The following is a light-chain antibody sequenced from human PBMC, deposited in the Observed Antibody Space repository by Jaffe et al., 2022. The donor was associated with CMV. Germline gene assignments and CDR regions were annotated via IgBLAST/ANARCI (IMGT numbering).Light chain of an antibody. V-gene: IGKV2-24*01. CDR2: KIS. Sequence: DIVLTQTPLSSPVTLGQPASISCRSTQSLVYSDGDTYLSWLQQRPGQPPRLLIYKISNRLSGVPDRFSGSGAGTDFTLKISRVEAEDVAVYYCMQVTEYPYTFGQGTKLEIK. CDR1: QSLVYSDGDTY. J-gene: IGKJ2*01. CDR3: MQVTEYPYT.